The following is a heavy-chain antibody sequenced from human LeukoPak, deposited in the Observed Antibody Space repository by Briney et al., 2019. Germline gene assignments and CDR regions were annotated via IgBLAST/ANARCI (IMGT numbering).Heavy chain of an antibody. Sequence: GGSLRLSCAASGFTFSIYAMHWVPQAPGKGLEWVAVISFDGSIKYYAVSVKGRFTISRDNSKNTLFLQMNSLRVEDTAVYYCARDRAGAFDIWGQGTMVTVSS. V-gene: IGHV3-30-3*01. CDR3: ARDRAGAFDI. J-gene: IGHJ3*02. CDR1: GFTFSIYA. CDR2: ISFDGSIK. D-gene: IGHD3-10*01.